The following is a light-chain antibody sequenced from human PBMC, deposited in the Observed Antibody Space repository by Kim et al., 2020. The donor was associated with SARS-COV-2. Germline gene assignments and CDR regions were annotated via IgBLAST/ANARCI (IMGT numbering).Light chain of an antibody. CDR2: GAC. CDR1: QSFTSSY. CDR3: QQYSSSPWT. Sequence: PGERASLSCRASQSFTSSYLAWYQQKSGQAPRLLIYGACSRATGIPDRFSGSGSGTDFTLTISRLEPEDFAVYYCQQYSSSPWTFGQGTKVEIK. V-gene: IGKV3-20*01. J-gene: IGKJ1*01.